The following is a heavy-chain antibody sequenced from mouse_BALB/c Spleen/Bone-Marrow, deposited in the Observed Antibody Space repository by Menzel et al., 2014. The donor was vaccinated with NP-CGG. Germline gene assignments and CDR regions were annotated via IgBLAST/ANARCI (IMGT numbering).Heavy chain of an antibody. D-gene: IGHD3-2*01. J-gene: IGHJ2*01. CDR2: IDPSDSYT. Sequence: VQLQQSGAELVKPGASVKMSCKASGYTFTSYWMHWVKQRPGQGLEWIGVIDPSDSYTSYNQKFKGRATLTVDTSSSPAYMQLSSLTSEDSAVYYCTIPTARACFDYWGQGTTLTVSS. V-gene: IGHV1S127*01. CDR1: GYTFTSYW. CDR3: TIPTARACFDY.